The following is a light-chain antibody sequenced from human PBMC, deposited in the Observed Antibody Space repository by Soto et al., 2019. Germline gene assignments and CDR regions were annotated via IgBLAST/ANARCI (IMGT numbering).Light chain of an antibody. CDR3: LQHNTYPRT. Sequence: DIQMTQSPSSLSASVGDRVTITCRASQSISSYLNWYQQKPGKAPKLLIYAASSLQSGVPSRFSGSGSGTDFTLAISSLQSEDFATYYCLQHNTYPRTFGQGTKVDIK. V-gene: IGKV1-39*01. J-gene: IGKJ1*01. CDR1: QSISSY. CDR2: AAS.